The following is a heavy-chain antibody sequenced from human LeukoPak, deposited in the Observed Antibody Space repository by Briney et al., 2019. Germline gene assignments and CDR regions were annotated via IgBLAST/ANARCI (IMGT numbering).Heavy chain of an antibody. CDR3: ARGGVVVTATTRSLYNWFDP. V-gene: IGHV1-2*02. CDR1: GYTFTGYY. D-gene: IGHD2-21*02. CDR2: INPNSGGT. J-gene: IGHJ5*02. Sequence: ASVKVSCKASGYTFTGYYMHWVRQAPGQGLEWMGWINPNSGGTNYAQKFQGRVTMTRDTSISTAYMELSRLRSDDTAVYYCARGGVVVTATTRSLYNWFDPWGQGTLVTVSS.